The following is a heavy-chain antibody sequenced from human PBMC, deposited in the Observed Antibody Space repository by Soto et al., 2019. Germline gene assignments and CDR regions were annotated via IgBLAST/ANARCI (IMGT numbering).Heavy chain of an antibody. Sequence: GGSLRLSCAASGFTFSSYAMSWVRQAPGKGLEWVSAISGSGESTYYADSVKGRFTISRDNSKNTLYLQMNSLRAEDTAVYYCAKGPHTTMVQPYYYYGMDVWGQGTTGTVSS. D-gene: IGHD5-18*01. V-gene: IGHV3-23*01. J-gene: IGHJ6*02. CDR1: GFTFSSYA. CDR3: AKGPHTTMVQPYYYYGMDV. CDR2: ISGSGEST.